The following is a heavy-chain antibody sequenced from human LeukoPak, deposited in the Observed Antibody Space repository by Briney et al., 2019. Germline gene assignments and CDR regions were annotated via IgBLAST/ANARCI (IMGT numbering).Heavy chain of an antibody. J-gene: IGHJ4*02. CDR2: ISYSGKT. CDR1: GGSVSSTGYY. D-gene: IGHD6-6*01. Sequence: PSETLSLTCTVSGGSVSSTGYYCGWIRQPPGKGLDWIGNISYSGKTYYNPSLKSRVTISVDTSKNQFTLNLSSVTAADTAVYYCARHQDSSSSRVDYWGQGTLVTVSS. CDR3: ARHQDSSSSRVDY. V-gene: IGHV4-39*01.